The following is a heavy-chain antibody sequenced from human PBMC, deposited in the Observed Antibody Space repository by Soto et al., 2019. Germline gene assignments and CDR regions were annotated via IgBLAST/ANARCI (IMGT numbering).Heavy chain of an antibody. J-gene: IGHJ4*02. CDR1: GFTFSSCT. CDR3: AREVQPVVRREYDY. Sequence: EVQLVESGGGLVKPGGSLRLSCAVSGFTFSSCTMNWVRQAPGKGLEWVSSISSSGSTYYADSVKGRFTISRDNAKNSLYIQMNSLRAEDTAVYYCAREVQPVVRREYDYWGQGTLVTVSS. D-gene: IGHD1-1*01. V-gene: IGHV3-21*06. CDR2: ISSSGST.